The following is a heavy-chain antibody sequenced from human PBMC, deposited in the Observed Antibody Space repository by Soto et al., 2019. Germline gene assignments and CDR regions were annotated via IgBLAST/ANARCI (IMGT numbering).Heavy chain of an antibody. V-gene: IGHV3-15*07. CDR1: GFSFSNAW. D-gene: IGHD2-8*01. Sequence: EVQLVESGGGLVKPGGSLRLSCVASGFSFSNAWMNWVRQAPGKGLEWVGRIQRKTDGGTTDYAAPVKGRSTITRDDSEGTLSLQMNSLKTEGTAMYYCTTRPYAWAFDIWGQGTMVTVSS. CDR3: TTRPYAWAFDI. CDR2: IQRKTDGGTT. J-gene: IGHJ3*02.